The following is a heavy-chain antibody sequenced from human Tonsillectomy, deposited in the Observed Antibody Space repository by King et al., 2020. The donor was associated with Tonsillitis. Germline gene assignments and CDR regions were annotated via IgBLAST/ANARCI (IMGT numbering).Heavy chain of an antibody. J-gene: IGHJ4*02. V-gene: IGHV6-1*01. Sequence: VQLQQSGPGLVKPSQTLSLTCAISGDSVSSNSAAWNWIRQSPSIGLEWLGRTLYRSRWYNDYAVSVKSRITITPDTSKNQFSLQLNSVPPQDTAVYYCARDELGIGIPLDYWGQGTLVTVSS. D-gene: IGHD7-27*01. CDR3: ARDELGIGIPLDY. CDR1: GDSVSSNSAA. CDR2: TLYRSRWYN.